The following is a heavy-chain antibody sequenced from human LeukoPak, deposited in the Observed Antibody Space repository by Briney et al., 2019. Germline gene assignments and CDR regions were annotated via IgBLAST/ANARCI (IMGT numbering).Heavy chain of an antibody. CDR1: GFTFSSYA. J-gene: IGHJ4*02. Sequence: GGXXRLSCAASGFTFSSYAMSWVRQAPGKGLEWVSAISGSGGSTYYADSVKGRFTISRDNSKNTLYLQMNSLRAEDTAVYYCAKVKDIVVVVAAHANDYWGQGTLVTVSS. V-gene: IGHV3-23*01. CDR3: AKVKDIVVVVAAHANDY. CDR2: ISGSGGST. D-gene: IGHD2-15*01.